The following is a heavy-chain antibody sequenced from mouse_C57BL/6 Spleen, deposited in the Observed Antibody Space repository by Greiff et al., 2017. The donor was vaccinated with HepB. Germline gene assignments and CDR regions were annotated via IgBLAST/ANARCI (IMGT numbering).Heavy chain of an antibody. CDR1: GFTFSSYA. V-gene: IGHV5-4*01. CDR2: ISDGGSYT. J-gene: IGHJ2*01. Sequence: EVKVVESGGGLVKPGGSLKLSCAASGFTFSSYAMSWVRQTPEKRLEWVATISDGGSYTYYPDNVKGRFTISRDNAKNNLYLQMSHLKSEDTAVYYCARDGGNYIDYWGQGTALTVSS. CDR3: ARDGGNYIDY.